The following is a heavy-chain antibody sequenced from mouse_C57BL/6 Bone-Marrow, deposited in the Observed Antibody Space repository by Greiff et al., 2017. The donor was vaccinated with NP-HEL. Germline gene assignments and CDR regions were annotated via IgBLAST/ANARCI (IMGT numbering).Heavy chain of an antibody. J-gene: IGHJ4*01. CDR3: SRFTRVVEGMDY. V-gene: IGHV1-81*01. CDR1: GYTFTSYG. Sequence: QVQLQQSGAELARPGASVKLSCKASGYTFTSYGISWVKQRTGQGLEWIGEIYPRSGNTYYNEKFKGKATLTADKSSSTAYLELRSLTSDDSAVYFCSRFTRVVEGMDYWGQGTSVTVSS. D-gene: IGHD1-1*01. CDR2: IYPRSGNT.